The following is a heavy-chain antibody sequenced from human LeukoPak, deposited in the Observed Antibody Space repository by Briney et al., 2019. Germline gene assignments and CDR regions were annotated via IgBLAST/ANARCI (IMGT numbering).Heavy chain of an antibody. V-gene: IGHV3-30*04. D-gene: IGHD3-22*01. Sequence: GGSLRLSCTASGFTFANYAMNWVRQAPGKGLEWVAVISYDGSNKYYADSVKGRFTISRDNFKNTLYLQMNSLRAEDTAVYYCARDPDSSGYYVFDYWGQGTLVTVSS. CDR3: ARDPDSSGYYVFDY. J-gene: IGHJ4*02. CDR1: GFTFANYA. CDR2: ISYDGSNK.